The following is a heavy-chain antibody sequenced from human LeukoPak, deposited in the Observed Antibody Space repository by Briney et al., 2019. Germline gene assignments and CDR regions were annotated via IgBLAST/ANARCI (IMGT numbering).Heavy chain of an antibody. J-gene: IGHJ3*02. Sequence: GGSLRLSCGASGFSFNDYAMGWVRQAPGKGLEWVSSVSASGDRSYYADSVKGRFTISRDNSKNTLYLQMNSLRAEDTAVYYCTKYSSSWYFSNHDAFDIWGQGTMVTVSS. CDR1: GFSFNDYA. V-gene: IGHV3-23*01. CDR3: TKYSSSWYFSNHDAFDI. D-gene: IGHD6-13*01. CDR2: VSASGDRS.